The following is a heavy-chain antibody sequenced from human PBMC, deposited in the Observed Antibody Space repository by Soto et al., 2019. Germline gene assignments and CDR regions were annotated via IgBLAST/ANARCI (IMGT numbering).Heavy chain of an antibody. V-gene: IGHV1-18*01. Sequence: QVQLVQSGAEVKKPGASVKVSCKASGYTFTTYGISWVRQAPGQGLEWMGWISAYNGNTKYAQKLPGRVTMPTDTSTSTAYMELRSLTSDDTAVYYCARDSPPVDYWGQGTLVTVSS. CDR1: GYTFTTYG. J-gene: IGHJ4*02. CDR3: ARDSPPVDY. CDR2: ISAYNGNT.